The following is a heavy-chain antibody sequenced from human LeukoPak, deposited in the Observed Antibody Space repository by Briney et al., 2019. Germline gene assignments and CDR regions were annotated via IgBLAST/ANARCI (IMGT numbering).Heavy chain of an antibody. CDR1: GGSFSGYY. Sequence: SETLSLTCAVYGGSFSGYYWSWIRQPPGKGLEWIGEINHSGSTNYNPSLKSRVTISVDTSKNQFSLKLTSVTAADTAVYYCARPSMEARPLYAFDIWGQGTMVTVSS. D-gene: IGHD6-6*01. CDR3: ARPSMEARPLYAFDI. J-gene: IGHJ3*02. CDR2: INHSGST. V-gene: IGHV4-34*01.